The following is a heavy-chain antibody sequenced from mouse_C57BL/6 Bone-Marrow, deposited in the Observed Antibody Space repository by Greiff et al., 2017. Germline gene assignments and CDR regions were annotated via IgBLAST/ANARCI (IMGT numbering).Heavy chain of an antibody. J-gene: IGHJ1*03. D-gene: IGHD3-3*01. CDR3: TTQGIRRYCDV. CDR2: IDPENGDT. V-gene: IGHV14-4*01. Sequence: VQLKESGAELVRPGASVKLSCTASGFNIKDDYMHWVKQRPEQGLEWIGWIDPENGDTEYASKFQGKATITADTSSNTAYLQLSSLTSEDTAVYYCTTQGIRRYCDVWGTGTTVTVSS. CDR1: GFNIKDDY.